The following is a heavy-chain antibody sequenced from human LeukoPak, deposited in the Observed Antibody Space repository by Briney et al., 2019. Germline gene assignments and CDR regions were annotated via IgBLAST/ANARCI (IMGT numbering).Heavy chain of an antibody. CDR1: GYTFTSYY. CDR3: AREVPENFNFDY. V-gene: IGHV1-46*01. Sequence: ASVKVSCKASGYTFTSYYTHWVQQAPGQGLEWMGIIKPSGGSTLYAQKFQGRVTVTSDMSTSTVYVELSSLRSEDTAVYYCAREVPENFNFDYWGQGTLVTVSS. D-gene: IGHD2/OR15-2a*01. CDR2: IKPSGGST. J-gene: IGHJ4*02.